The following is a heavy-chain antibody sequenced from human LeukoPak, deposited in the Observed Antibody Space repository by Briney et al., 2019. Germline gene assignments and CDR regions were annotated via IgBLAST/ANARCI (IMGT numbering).Heavy chain of an antibody. J-gene: IGHJ4*02. CDR2: MGGSGTSI. D-gene: IGHD7-27*01. V-gene: IGHV3-21*01. CDR3: AREEPGDLGQAFHY. CDR1: GFTFKTYA. Sequence: GGSLRLSCETSGFTFKTYAMNWVRQAPGKGLEWVSSMGGSGTSIYYADSVKGRFTISRDNAKNSLYLQMNSLRVDDTAVYYCAREEPGDLGQAFHYWGQGTLVTVSS.